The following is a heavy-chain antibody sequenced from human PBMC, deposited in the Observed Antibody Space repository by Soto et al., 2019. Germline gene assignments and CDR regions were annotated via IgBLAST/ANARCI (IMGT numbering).Heavy chain of an antibody. CDR3: ARDGGGYGDYDAFDI. V-gene: IGHV4-59*01. J-gene: IGHJ3*02. CDR1: GGSISSYY. D-gene: IGHD4-17*01. CDR2: IYYSGST. Sequence: SETLSLTCTVSGGSISSYYWSWIRQPPGKGLEWIGYIYYSGSTNYNPSLKSRVTISVDTSKNQFSLKLSSVTAADTAVYYCARDGGGYGDYDAFDIWGQGTMVTVSS.